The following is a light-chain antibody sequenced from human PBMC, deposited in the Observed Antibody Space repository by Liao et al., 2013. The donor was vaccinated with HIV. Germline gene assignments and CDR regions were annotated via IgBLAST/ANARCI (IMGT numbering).Light chain of an antibody. CDR1: KIGSKS. CDR3: QVWDTGNDHPRV. V-gene: IGLV3-21*01. J-gene: IGLJ3*02. Sequence: SYVLTQPPSVSVAPGQTARITCGGNKIGSKSVHWYQQRPGQAPVLLIYYDNDRPSGTPERFSGSTSGNTATLTISRVEAGDEADYYCQVWDTGNDHPRVFGGGTKLSVL. CDR2: YDN.